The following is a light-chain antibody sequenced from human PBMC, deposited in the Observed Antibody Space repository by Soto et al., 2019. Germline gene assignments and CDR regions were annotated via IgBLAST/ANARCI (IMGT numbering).Light chain of an antibody. CDR2: EDT. CDR3: QSHDGNIQV. V-gene: IGLV6-57*04. J-gene: IGLJ3*02. Sequence: NFMLTQPHSVSESPGKTVTISCARSSGNIANNYVQWYQQRPGSAPITVIYEDTQRPSGVPDRFSGSIDSSSNSAALTIAGLKTEDESYYFGQSHDGNIQVFGGGTKLTVL. CDR1: SGNIANNY.